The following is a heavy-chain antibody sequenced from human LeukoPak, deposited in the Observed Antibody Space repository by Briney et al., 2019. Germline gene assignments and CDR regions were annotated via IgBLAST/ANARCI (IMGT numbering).Heavy chain of an antibody. CDR3: ARDFGSGWPPDMVFDP. CDR2: IYYSGST. J-gene: IGHJ5*02. Sequence: SETLSLTCTVSGGSISSYYWSWIRQPPGKGLEWIGYIYYSGSTNYNPSLKSRVTISVDTSKNQFSLKLSSVTAADTAVYYRARDFGSGWPPDMVFDPWGQGTLVTVSS. D-gene: IGHD6-19*01. V-gene: IGHV4-59*01. CDR1: GGSISSYY.